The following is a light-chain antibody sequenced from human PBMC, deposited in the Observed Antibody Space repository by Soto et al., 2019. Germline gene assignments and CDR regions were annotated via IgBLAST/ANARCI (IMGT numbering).Light chain of an antibody. Sequence: IQMTQSPSTLSASVRDRVSITCRASQSVSIWLAWYQQKPGTAPKVLIYAASSLQSGVPSRFSGSGSGTEFTLTISSLQPEDFATYYCLQHNSYPITFGQGTRLEIK. CDR2: AAS. CDR1: QSVSIW. V-gene: IGKV1-5*01. J-gene: IGKJ5*01. CDR3: LQHNSYPIT.